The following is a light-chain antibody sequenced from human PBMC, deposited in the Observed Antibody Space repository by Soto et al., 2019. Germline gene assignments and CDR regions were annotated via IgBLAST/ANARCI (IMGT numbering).Light chain of an antibody. Sequence: QSALTQPASVSGSPGQSITISCTGTSSDVGAYDYVSWYQHPPGEAPKLIIYEVSNRPSGVSNRFSGSKSGNTASLTISGIQAEDEADYYCSSYASNNILYVFGTGTKVTVL. J-gene: IGLJ1*01. CDR3: SSYASNNILYV. CDR1: SSDVGAYDY. CDR2: EVS. V-gene: IGLV2-14*01.